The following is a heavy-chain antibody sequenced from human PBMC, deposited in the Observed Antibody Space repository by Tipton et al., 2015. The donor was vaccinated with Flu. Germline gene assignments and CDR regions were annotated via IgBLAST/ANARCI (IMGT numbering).Heavy chain of an antibody. CDR2: ISYDGSNK. Sequence: SLRLSCAASGFTFSSYGMHWVRQAPGKGLEWVAVISYDGSNKYYADSVKGRFTISRDNSKNTLYLQMNSLRAEDTAVYYCAKKGSGHSSSWYSPYYYYYGMDVWGQGTTVTVSS. CDR1: GFTFSSYG. J-gene: IGHJ6*02. CDR3: AKKGSGHSSSWYSPYYYYYGMDV. V-gene: IGHV3-30*18. D-gene: IGHD6-13*01.